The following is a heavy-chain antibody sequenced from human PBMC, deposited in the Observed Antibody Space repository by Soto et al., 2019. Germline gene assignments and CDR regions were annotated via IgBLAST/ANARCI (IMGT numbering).Heavy chain of an antibody. J-gene: IGHJ3*01. Sequence: GGSLRLSCAASGFTFSDYYMSWIRQAPGKGLEWVSNIRTSGSTINYADSVKGRFTISRDNAKNSLYLQMSSLRAGDTAVYYCARGGIMIRGYDVFYVWGQGTMVTVSS. CDR3: ARGGIMIRGYDVFYV. V-gene: IGHV3-11*04. CDR2: IRTSGSTI. D-gene: IGHD3-10*01. CDR1: GFTFSDYY.